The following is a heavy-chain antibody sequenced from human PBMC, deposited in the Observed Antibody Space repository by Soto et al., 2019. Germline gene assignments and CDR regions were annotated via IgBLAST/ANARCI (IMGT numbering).Heavy chain of an antibody. CDR1: GDSVTSHY. CDR2: MHYTGFS. V-gene: IGHV4-59*08. J-gene: IGHJ5*02. Sequence: ASETLSLTCSFSGDSVTSHYLTWIRQSPEKGLEWIGYMHYTGFSHYNPSLKSRLTISVDRSKNQFTLQLTSVTAADTAVYYCARHGGFSSGWYFGSSYNWFDPWGQGTLVTVSS. CDR3: ARHGGFSSGWYFGSSYNWFDP. D-gene: IGHD6-19*01.